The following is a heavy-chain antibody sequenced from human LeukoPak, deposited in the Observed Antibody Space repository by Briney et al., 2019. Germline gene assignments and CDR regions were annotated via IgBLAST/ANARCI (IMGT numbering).Heavy chain of an antibody. CDR3: ARDMRKYSSSSGEH. Sequence: PGGSLRLSCAASGLTFSSYAMHWVRQAPGKGLEWVAVISYDGSDKYYADSVKGRFTISRDNSKNTLYLQMNSLRAEDTAVYYCARDMRKYSSSSGEHWGQGTLVTVSS. J-gene: IGHJ4*02. CDR2: ISYDGSDK. D-gene: IGHD6-6*01. V-gene: IGHV3-30*01. CDR1: GLTFSSYA.